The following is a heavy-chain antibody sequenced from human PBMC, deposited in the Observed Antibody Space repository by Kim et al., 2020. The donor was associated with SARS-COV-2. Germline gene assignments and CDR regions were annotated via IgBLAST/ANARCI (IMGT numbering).Heavy chain of an antibody. V-gene: IGHV5-51*01. CDR2: IFPGDSDT. CDR1: GYSFTSYW. CDR3: ARHRGAAAAYYFDY. J-gene: IGHJ4*02. D-gene: IGHD6-13*01. Sequence: GESLKISCKGSGYSFTSYWIGWVRQMPGKGLEWMGIIFPGDSDTRYSPSFQGQVSISADKSSSTAYLQWSSLKASDTAMYYCARHRGAAAAYYFDYWGQGTLVTVSS.